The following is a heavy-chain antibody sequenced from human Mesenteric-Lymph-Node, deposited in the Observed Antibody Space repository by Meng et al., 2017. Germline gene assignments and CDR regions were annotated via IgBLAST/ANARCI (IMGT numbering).Heavy chain of an antibody. D-gene: IGHD6-19*01. J-gene: IGHJ6*02. V-gene: IGHV3-23*01. CDR1: GSTLSSYA. CDR3: AKTLTVAGPLGNKAYYAMDV. CDR2: VTSNGLDA. Sequence: GGPLRPSGAAPGSTLSSYAMSWVRQAPGEGLEWVSSVTSNGLDAYYGDSVKGRFTISRDNSRQTLYLQMISLRVEDTAVYYCAKTLTVAGPLGNKAYYAMDVWGQGTTVTVSS.